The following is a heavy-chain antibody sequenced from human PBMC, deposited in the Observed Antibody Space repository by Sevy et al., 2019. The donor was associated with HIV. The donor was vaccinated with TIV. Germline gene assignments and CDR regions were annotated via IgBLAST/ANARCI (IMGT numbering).Heavy chain of an antibody. J-gene: IGHJ3*02. CDR2: IFHTGNT. CDR3: ARDGGTLTTPGSFDI. V-gene: IGHV4-30-2*01. CDR1: GGSVSRGVYS. D-gene: IGHD3-16*01. Sequence: SETLSLTCAVSGGSVSRGVYSWNWIRQPPGKGLEWIGYIFHTGNTFYNPSLKSRVTVSLDKSENQFSLRLSSVTAADTAVYYCARDGGTLTTPGSFDIWGQGTMVTISS.